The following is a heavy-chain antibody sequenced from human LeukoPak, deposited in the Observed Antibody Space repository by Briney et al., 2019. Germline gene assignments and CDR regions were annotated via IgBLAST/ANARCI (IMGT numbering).Heavy chain of an antibody. CDR1: GFTFSSYS. CDR2: ISSSSSTI. Sequence: GGSLRLSCAASGFTFSSYSMNWVRQAPGKGLEWVSYISSSSSTIYYADSVKGRFTISRDNAKNSLYLQMSSLRAEDTAVYYCARDRDWVFDYWGQGTLVTVSS. CDR3: ARDRDWVFDY. J-gene: IGHJ4*02. D-gene: IGHD2-21*02. V-gene: IGHV3-48*01.